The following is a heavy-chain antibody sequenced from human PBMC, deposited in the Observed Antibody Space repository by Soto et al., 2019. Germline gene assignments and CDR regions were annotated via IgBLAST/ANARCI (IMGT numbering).Heavy chain of an antibody. V-gene: IGHV1-3*01. CDR2: INAGNGNT. Sequence: ASVKVSCKASGYTFTSYAMHWVRQAPGQRLEWMGWINAGNGNTKYSQKFQGRVTITRDTSASTAYMELSSLRSEDTAVYYCEREPLGVVSDYWGQGTLVTVSS. D-gene: IGHD3-3*01. CDR1: GYTFTSYA. CDR3: EREPLGVVSDY. J-gene: IGHJ4*02.